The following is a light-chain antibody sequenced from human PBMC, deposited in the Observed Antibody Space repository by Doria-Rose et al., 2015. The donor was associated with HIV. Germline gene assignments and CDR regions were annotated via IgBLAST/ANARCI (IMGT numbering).Light chain of an antibody. CDR2: DAS. J-gene: IGKJ5*01. CDR1: QRVKSSY. V-gene: IGKV3-20*01. Sequence: STRSPGTLSLSPGERATLSCRASQRVKSSYLAWYQQKPGQAPRLLIYDASTRATGIPDRFSGSGSGTDFTLTISRLEPEDVAVYYCQQYGTSRVTFGQGTRLEIK. CDR3: QQYGTSRVT.